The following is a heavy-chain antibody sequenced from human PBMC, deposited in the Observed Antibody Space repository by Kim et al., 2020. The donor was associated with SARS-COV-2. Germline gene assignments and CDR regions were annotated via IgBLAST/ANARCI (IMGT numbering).Heavy chain of an antibody. J-gene: IGHJ5*02. Sequence: TYYTPSLNSRVNISVDSSNNHFSLKLSSVTAADTAVYYCARLAGTGWVDPWGQGTLVTVSS. CDR3: ARLAGTGWVDP. CDR2: T. D-gene: IGHD6-13*01. V-gene: IGHV4-39*01.